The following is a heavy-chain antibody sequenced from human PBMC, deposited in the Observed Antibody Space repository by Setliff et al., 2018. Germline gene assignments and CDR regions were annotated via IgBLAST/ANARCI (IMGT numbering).Heavy chain of an antibody. D-gene: IGHD6-19*01. V-gene: IGHV1-2*02. J-gene: IGHJ4*02. CDR1: GYTFTGYY. CDR2: INPNSGGT. CDR3: ARDSVAVAGTDSF. Sequence: ASVKVSCKASGYTFTGYYIHRVRQAPGQGLEWMGWINPNSGGTNYAQTFQGRVTMTRDTSISTAYMELSRLRSDDTAVYYCARDSVAVAGTDSFWGQGTLVTVSS.